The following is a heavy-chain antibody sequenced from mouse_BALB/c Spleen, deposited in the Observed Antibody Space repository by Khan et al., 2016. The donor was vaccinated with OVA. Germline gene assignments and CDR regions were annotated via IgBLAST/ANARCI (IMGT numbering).Heavy chain of an antibody. D-gene: IGHD2-14*01. Sequence: QIQLVQSGAELARPGASVKMSCKASGYTFTSYTIHWIKLRPGQGLEWIGYINPSNGYSNYNQKFKDKVTLTADKSSTTAYMQLSSLTSDDSAVYNCVRDGAYHRNDGWFAYWGLGTQVTVSA. CDR2: INPSNGYS. V-gene: IGHV1-4*01. CDR1: GYTFTSYT. CDR3: VRDGAYHRNDGWFAY. J-gene: IGHJ3*01.